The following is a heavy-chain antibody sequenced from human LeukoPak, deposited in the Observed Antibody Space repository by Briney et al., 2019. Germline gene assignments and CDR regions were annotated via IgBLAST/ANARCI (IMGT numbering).Heavy chain of an antibody. J-gene: IGHJ3*02. D-gene: IGHD6-19*01. Sequence: PGGSLRLSCAASGFTFSSYGMHWVRQAPGKGLEWVADISYDGRNKYYADSAKGRFTISRDNSKNTLYLQVISLRAEDTAVYYCAKDRGSGWYDALDIWGQGTMVTVSS. CDR1: GFTFSSYG. CDR2: ISYDGRNK. CDR3: AKDRGSGWYDALDI. V-gene: IGHV3-30*18.